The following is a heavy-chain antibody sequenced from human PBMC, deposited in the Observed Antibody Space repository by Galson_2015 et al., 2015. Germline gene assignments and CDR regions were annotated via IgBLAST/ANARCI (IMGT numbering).Heavy chain of an antibody. J-gene: IGHJ4*02. D-gene: IGHD2-8*01. CDR2: ISSDGTTT. Sequence: SLRLSCAVSGFTFSNYWMHWVRQVPGKGLVWVSRISSDGTTTRYADSVTGRFTISRDNAKNTLYLHMNRLRAEDTAVYFCAANLFAHGGQGTLVTVSS. V-gene: IGHV3-74*01. CDR1: GFTFSNYW. CDR3: AANLFAH.